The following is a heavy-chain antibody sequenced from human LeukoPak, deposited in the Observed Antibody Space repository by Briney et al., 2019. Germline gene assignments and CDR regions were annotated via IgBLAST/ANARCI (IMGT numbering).Heavy chain of an antibody. CDR2: VSGSGGST. J-gene: IGHJ4*02. CDR3: AKGGGFRKYYFDY. V-gene: IGHV3-23*01. CDR1: GFTFSSYA. Sequence: PGGSLRLSCAASGFTFSSYAMNWVRQAPGKGLEWVSGVSGSGGSTYYADSVKGRFTISRATSENMVFLQMNSLRAEDTAVYYCAKGGGFRKYYFDYWGQGTLVTVSS. D-gene: IGHD3-16*01.